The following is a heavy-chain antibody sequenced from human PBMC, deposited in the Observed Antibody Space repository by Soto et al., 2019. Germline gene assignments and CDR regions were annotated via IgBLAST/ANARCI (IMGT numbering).Heavy chain of an antibody. CDR2: IYYSGST. V-gene: IGHV4-59*08. J-gene: IGHJ5*02. CDR1: GGSISSYY. Sequence: SETLSLTCTVSGGSISSYYWSWIRQPPGKGLEWIGYIYYSGSTNYNPSLKSRVTISVDTSKNQFSLKLSSVTAADTAVYCCARQYYDLLTGYTNWFDPWGQGTLVTVSS. CDR3: ARQYYDLLTGYTNWFDP. D-gene: IGHD3-9*01.